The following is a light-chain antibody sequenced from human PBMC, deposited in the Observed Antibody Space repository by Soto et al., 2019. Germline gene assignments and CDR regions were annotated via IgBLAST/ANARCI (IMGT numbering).Light chain of an antibody. CDR2: DAS. J-gene: IGKJ5*01. Sequence: EIVLTQSPATLSLSPRERATLSCRASQSVGDYLVWYQQNPGQAPRLIIYDASNTATGIPARFSGSGSGTDFTLTISSLEPEDFAVYYCQQRSNWITFGQGTRLEIK. CDR3: QQRSNWIT. V-gene: IGKV3-11*01. CDR1: QSVGDY.